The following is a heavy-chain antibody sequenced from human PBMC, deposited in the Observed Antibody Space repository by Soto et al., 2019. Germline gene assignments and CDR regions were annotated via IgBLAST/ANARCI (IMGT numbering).Heavy chain of an antibody. Sequence: QVQLVESGGGVVQPGRSLRLSCAASGFTFSSYGMHWVRQAPGKGLEWVAVIWYDGSNKYYADSVKGRFTISRDNSKNTLYLQMNSLRAEDTAVYYCARNYDFWSGYQRPYYYYGMDVWGQGTTVTVSS. J-gene: IGHJ6*02. CDR1: GFTFSSYG. CDR2: IWYDGSNK. CDR3: ARNYDFWSGYQRPYYYYGMDV. V-gene: IGHV3-33*01. D-gene: IGHD3-3*01.